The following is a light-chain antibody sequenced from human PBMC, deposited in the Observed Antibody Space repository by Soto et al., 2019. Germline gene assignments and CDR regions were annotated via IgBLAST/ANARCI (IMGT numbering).Light chain of an antibody. CDR2: DAS. CDR1: QTVSGSY. V-gene: IGKV3-11*01. CDR3: QQRSNWSIT. Sequence: EVVLTQSPATLSLSPGDRATLSCRASQTVSGSYVAWYQQKPGQTPRLLIYDASNRATGIPARFSGSGSGTDFTLTISSLEPEDFAVYYCQQRSNWSITFGQGTRLEIK. J-gene: IGKJ5*01.